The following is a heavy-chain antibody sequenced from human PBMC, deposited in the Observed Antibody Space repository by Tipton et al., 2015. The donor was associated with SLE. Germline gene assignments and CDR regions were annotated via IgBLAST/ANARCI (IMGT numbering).Heavy chain of an antibody. D-gene: IGHD5-12*01. CDR3: AREGDSGYVSDWFDP. CDR2: IYYSGST. J-gene: IGHJ5*02. CDR1: GGSISSHY. Sequence: TLSLTCTVSGGSISSHYWSWIRQPPGKGLEWIVYIYYSGSTNYNPPPKSRVTISVDTSKNQFSLKLSSVTAADTAVYYCAREGDSGYVSDWFDPWGQGTLVTVSS. V-gene: IGHV4-59*11.